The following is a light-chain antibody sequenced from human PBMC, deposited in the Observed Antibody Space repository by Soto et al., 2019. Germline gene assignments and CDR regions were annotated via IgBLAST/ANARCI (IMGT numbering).Light chain of an antibody. CDR2: LTS. CDR3: QKYSIWRT. Sequence: EIVLTQSPATLSAFPGDRVTLSCRASQALNTRLAWYQHKPGQAPRLLIYLTSNRAAGVPSRFSGSGSGTEFTLTISSLQSEDFAVYYCQKYSIWRTFGQGTKVDIK. CDR1: QALNTR. V-gene: IGKV3D-15*01. J-gene: IGKJ1*01.